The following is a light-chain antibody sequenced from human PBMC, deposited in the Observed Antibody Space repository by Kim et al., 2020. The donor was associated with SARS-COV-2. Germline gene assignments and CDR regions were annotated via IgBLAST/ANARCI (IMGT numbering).Light chain of an antibody. CDR3: SSYTSGSTLVV. CDR2: DVS. CDR1: ISDVGGYIY. J-gene: IGLJ2*01. V-gene: IGLV2-14*03. Sequence: QSITISCTGTISDVGGYIYVSWYQQHPGKAPKLMIYDVSNRPSGVSNRFSGSKSGNKASLTIFGLQAEDEADYYCSSYTSGSTLVVFGGGTQLTVL.